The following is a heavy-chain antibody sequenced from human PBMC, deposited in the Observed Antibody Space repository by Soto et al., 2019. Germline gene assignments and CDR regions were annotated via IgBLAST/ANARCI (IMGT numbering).Heavy chain of an antibody. J-gene: IGHJ4*02. CDR2: INAGNGNT. Sequence: QVQLVQSGAEVKKPGASVKVSCKASGYTFTSYAMHWVRQAPGQRLEWMGWINAGNGNTKYSQKFQGRVTITRDTSASTAYMELSSLRSEDSAVYYCARVSGIAVAEVWGQGTLVTVSS. CDR1: GYTFTSYA. D-gene: IGHD6-19*01. CDR3: ARVSGIAVAEV. V-gene: IGHV1-3*01.